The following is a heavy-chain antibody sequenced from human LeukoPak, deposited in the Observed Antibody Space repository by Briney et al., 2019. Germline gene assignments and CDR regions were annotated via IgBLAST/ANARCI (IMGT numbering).Heavy chain of an antibody. J-gene: IGHJ6*03. Sequence: GGSLRLSCTASGFTFGDYAMSWVRQAPGKGLEWVGFIRSKAYGGTTEYAASVKGRFTISRDDSKSIAYLQMNSLKTEDTAVYYCTSEMATIAGDYYYMDVWGKGTTVTISS. CDR1: GFTFGDYA. V-gene: IGHV3-49*04. CDR3: TSEMATIAGDYYYMDV. D-gene: IGHD5-24*01. CDR2: IRSKAYGGTT.